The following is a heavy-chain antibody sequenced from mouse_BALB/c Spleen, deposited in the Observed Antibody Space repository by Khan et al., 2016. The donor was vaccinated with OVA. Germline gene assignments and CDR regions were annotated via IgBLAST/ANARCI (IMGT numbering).Heavy chain of an antibody. CDR3: VRDGAYHRNDGWLAY. CDR1: GYTFTSYT. V-gene: IGHV1-4*01. CDR2: INPSNGYT. D-gene: IGHD2-14*01. Sequence: VMLVESGAELARPGASVKMSCKASGYTFTSYTIHWIKKRPGQGLEWIGYINPSNGYTNYNQKFKDKATLTKDKSSTTAYLQLSSLTSDDSAVDNCVRDGAYHRNDGWLAYWGQGTLVTVSA. J-gene: IGHJ3*01.